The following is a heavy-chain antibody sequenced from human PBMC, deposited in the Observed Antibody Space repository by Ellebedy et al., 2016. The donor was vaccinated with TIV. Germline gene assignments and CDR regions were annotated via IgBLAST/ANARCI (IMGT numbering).Heavy chain of an antibody. CDR1: GFTFSGYS. V-gene: IGHV3-7*01. J-gene: IGHJ5*02. Sequence: PGGSLRLSCVASGFTFSGYSMSWVRQARGKGLEWVATIKQDGGEKFYVDSVKGRFTISRDNAKNSLYLQMDRLRGEDTAVYYCARGWWDYGAWGQGTQVTVSS. D-gene: IGHD4/OR15-4a*01. CDR2: IKQDGGEK. CDR3: ARGWWDYGA.